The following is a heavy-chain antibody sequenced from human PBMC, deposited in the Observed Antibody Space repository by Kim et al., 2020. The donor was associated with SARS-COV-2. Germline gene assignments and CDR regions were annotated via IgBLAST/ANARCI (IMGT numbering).Heavy chain of an antibody. D-gene: IGHD3-10*01. J-gene: IGHJ3*02. V-gene: IGHV3-9*01. CDR1: GFTFDDYA. CDR2: ISWNSGSI. CDR3: AKGNNYYGSGSYYLDAFDI. Sequence: GGSLRLSCAASGFTFDDYAMHWVRQAPGKGLEWVSGISWNSGSIGYADSVKGRFTISRDNAKNSLYLQVNSLRAEDTALYYCAKGNNYYGSGSYYLDAFDIWGQGTMVTVSS.